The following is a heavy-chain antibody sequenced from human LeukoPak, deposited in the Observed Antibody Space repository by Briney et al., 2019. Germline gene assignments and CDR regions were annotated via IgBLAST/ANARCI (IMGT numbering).Heavy chain of an antibody. D-gene: IGHD2-2*01. V-gene: IGHV3-53*05. CDR2: IYSGGST. CDR1: GFTVSSNY. J-gene: IGHJ6*02. CDR3: AKDMSRIVVVPAAAFYYYGMDV. Sequence: PGGSLRLSCAASGFTVSSNYMSWVRQAPGKGLEWVSVIYSGGSTYYADSVKGRFTISRDNSKNSLYLQMNSLRAKDTALYYCAKDMSRIVVVPAAAFYYYGMDVWGQGTTVTVSS.